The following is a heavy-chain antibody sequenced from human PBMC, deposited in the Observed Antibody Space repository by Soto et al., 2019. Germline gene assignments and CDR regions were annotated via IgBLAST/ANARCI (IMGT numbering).Heavy chain of an antibody. J-gene: IGHJ5*02. CDR3: AKDQGIASRPRWFEP. V-gene: IGHV3-23*01. CDR2: ISGSGATT. CDR1: GFTFSNYA. D-gene: IGHD6-6*01. Sequence: EVQLLESGGGLVQPGGSLRLSCLASGFTFSNYAISWVRRAPGKGLEWVSGISGSGATTYYADSVKGRFTISRDNSKNTLSLQMNSLRAEDTAVYYCAKDQGIASRPRWFEPWGQGTLVTVSS.